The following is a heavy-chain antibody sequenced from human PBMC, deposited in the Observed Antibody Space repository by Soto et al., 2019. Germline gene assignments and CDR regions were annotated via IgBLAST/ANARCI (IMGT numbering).Heavy chain of an antibody. CDR3: ARHLGYYDSSGYLPLDY. J-gene: IGHJ4*02. CDR1: GGSMSPYF. Sequence: SETLSLTCTVSGGSMSPYFWNWIRQPPGKGLEWIGFVYYSGSTNYNPSLKSRVTISVDTSKNQFSLKLSSVTAAGTAVYYCARHLGYYDSSGYLPLDYWGQGTLVTV. V-gene: IGHV4-59*08. CDR2: VYYSGST. D-gene: IGHD3-22*01.